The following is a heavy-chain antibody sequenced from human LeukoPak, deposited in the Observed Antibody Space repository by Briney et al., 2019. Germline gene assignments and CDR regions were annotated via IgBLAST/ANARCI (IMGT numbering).Heavy chain of an antibody. CDR2: INHSGSI. Sequence: PSETLSLTCAVYGGSFSGYYWSWIRQPPGKGLEWVGEINHSGSINYNPSLKSRVTISVDTSKNQFSLKLSSVTAADTVVYYCARGRALGAARGGWFDPWGQGTLVTVSS. D-gene: IGHD3-10*01. CDR1: GGSFSGYY. CDR3: ARGRALGAARGGWFDP. J-gene: IGHJ5*02. V-gene: IGHV4-34*01.